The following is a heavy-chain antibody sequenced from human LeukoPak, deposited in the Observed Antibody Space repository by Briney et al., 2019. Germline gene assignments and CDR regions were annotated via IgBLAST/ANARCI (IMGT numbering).Heavy chain of an antibody. J-gene: IGHJ4*02. V-gene: IGHV1-46*01. CDR2: INPSGGNS. Sequence: ASVKVSCKASGYIFTNYYIHWVRQAPGQGLEWMGIINPSGGNSNYAQKFEGRIAVTSDTSTNTVYMDLSGLRSEDTAVYYCAREVIGYSNVDYWGQGTLVTVSS. CDR3: AREVIGYSNVDY. D-gene: IGHD6-13*01. CDR1: GYIFTNYY.